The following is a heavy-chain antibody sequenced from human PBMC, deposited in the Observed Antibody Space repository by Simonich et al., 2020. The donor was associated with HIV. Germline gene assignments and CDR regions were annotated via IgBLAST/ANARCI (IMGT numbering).Heavy chain of an antibody. J-gene: IGHJ5*02. V-gene: IGHV4-34*01. Sequence: QVQLQQWGAGLLKPSETLSLTCAVYGGSFSSYYWRGTRQPPGKGLEWIGEINHVGRTSYNPSLKSRLTISVDSSKNQFSLRLSSVTAADTAIYYCARHHELGMGWFDPWGQGTLVTVSS. D-gene: IGHD7-27*01. CDR1: GGSFSSYY. CDR3: ARHHELGMGWFDP. CDR2: INHVGRT.